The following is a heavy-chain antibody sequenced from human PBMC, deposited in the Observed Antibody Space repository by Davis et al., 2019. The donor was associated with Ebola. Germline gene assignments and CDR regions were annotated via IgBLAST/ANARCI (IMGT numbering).Heavy chain of an antibody. Sequence: GSLRLSCAAYGGSFSGYYWSWIRQPPGKGLEWIGEINHSGSTNYNPSLKSRVTISVDTSTNQFPLKLSSVTAADTAVYYCARGPYLEWLSIILYNWFDPWGQGTLVTVSS. V-gene: IGHV4-34*01. CDR3: ARGPYLEWLSIILYNWFDP. CDR2: INHSGST. J-gene: IGHJ5*02. D-gene: IGHD3-3*01. CDR1: GGSFSGYY.